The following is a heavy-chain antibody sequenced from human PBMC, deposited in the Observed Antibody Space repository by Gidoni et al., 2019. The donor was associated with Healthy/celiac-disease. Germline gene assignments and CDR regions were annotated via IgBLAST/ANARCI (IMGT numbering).Heavy chain of an antibody. V-gene: IGHV3-23*04. CDR1: GFTFSSYA. J-gene: IGHJ4*02. CDR3: AKDLEQDYYDSSGYDY. CDR2: ISGSGSST. D-gene: IGHD3-22*01. Sequence: EVQLVESGGGLVQPGGSLRLSCAASGFTFSSYAMSWVRQAPGKGLEWVSAISGSGSSTYYADSVKGRFTISRDNSKNTLYLQMNSLRAEDTAVYYCAKDLEQDYYDSSGYDYWGQGTLVTVSS.